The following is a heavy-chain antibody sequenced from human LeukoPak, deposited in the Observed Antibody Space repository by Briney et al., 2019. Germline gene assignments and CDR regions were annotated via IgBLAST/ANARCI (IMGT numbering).Heavy chain of an antibody. J-gene: IGHJ3*02. D-gene: IGHD3-22*01. CDR3: ARGLYDSSGYYYVGRAFDI. CDR1: GFTFSSYW. CDR2: INSDGSST. Sequence: PGGSLRLSCAASGFTFSSYWMHWVRQAPGKGLVWVSRINSDGSSTSYADSVKGRFTISRDNAKNTLYLQMNSLRVEDTAVYYCARGLYDSSGYYYVGRAFDIWGQGTMVTVSS. V-gene: IGHV3-74*01.